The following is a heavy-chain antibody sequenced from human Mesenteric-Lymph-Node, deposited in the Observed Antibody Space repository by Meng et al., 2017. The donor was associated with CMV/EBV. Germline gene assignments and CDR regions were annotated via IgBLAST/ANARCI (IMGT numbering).Heavy chain of an antibody. Sequence: GESLKISCAASGFTFSSYSMNWVRQAPGKGLEWVSSISSCSSYIYYADSVKGRFTISRDNAKNSLYLQMNSLRAEDTAVYYCARGGPRAYFDYWGQGTLVTVSS. V-gene: IGHV3-21*01. D-gene: IGHD3-16*01. J-gene: IGHJ4*02. CDR2: ISSCSSYI. CDR3: ARGGPRAYFDY. CDR1: GFTFSSYS.